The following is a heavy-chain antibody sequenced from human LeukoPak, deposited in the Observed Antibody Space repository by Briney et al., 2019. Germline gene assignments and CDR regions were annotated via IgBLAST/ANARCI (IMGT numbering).Heavy chain of an antibody. CDR1: GGSISSGGYY. V-gene: IGHV4-31*03. CDR3: ARETNYYDSSAEEDWYFDL. Sequence: SQTLSLTCTVSGGSISSGGYYWSWIRPHPGKGLEWIGYIYYSGSTYYNPSLKSRVTISVDTSKNQFSLKLISVTAADTAVYYCARETNYYDSSAEEDWYFDLWGRGTLVTVSS. CDR2: IYYSGST. J-gene: IGHJ2*01. D-gene: IGHD3-22*01.